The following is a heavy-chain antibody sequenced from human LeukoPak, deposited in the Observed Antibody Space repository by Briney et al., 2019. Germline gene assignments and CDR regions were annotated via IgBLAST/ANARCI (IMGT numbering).Heavy chain of an antibody. J-gene: IGHJ4*02. CDR2: IYYSGST. CDR3: ARVHGPYYYDSSGYHLDY. CDR1: GGSISSYY. V-gene: IGHV4-59*01. Sequence: PSETLSLTCTVSGGSISSYYWSWLRQPPGKGLEWIGYIYYSGSTNYNPSLKSRVTISVDTSKNQFSLKLSSVTAADTAVYYCARVHGPYYYDSSGYHLDYWGQGTLVTVSS. D-gene: IGHD3-22*01.